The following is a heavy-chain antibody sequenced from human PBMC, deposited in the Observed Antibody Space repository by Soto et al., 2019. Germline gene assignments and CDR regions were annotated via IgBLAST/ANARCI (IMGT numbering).Heavy chain of an antibody. D-gene: IGHD3-22*01. CDR2: INHSGST. J-gene: IGHJ4*02. Sequence: SETLSLTCAVYGGSFSGYYWSWIRQPPGNGLEWIGEINHSGSTNYNPSLKSRVTISVDTSKNQFSLKLSSVTAADTAVYYCARVGTYDSSGYYYNYWGQGTLVTVSS. V-gene: IGHV4-34*01. CDR3: ARVGTYDSSGYYYNY. CDR1: GGSFSGYY.